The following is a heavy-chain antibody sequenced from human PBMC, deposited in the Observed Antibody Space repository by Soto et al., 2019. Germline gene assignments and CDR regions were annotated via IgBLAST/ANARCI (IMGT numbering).Heavy chain of an antibody. CDR1: GDSISSSGFY. CDR2: IYYSGST. J-gene: IGHJ4*02. D-gene: IGHD6-19*01. Sequence: KPSETLSLTGAVSGDSISSSGFYWGWIRQPPGKGLEWIGSIYYSGSTYYNPSLKSRVTISVDTSKSQFSLKMRSVTAADTAVYYCARRQQWLAGYFDYWGQGTLVTVSS. V-gene: IGHV4-39*01. CDR3: ARRQQWLAGYFDY.